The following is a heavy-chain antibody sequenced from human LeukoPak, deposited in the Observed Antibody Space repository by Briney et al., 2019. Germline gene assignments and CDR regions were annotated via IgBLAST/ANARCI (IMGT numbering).Heavy chain of an antibody. D-gene: IGHD3-3*01. Sequence: ASVKVSCKASGYTFTSYGISWVRQAPGQGLEWMGWISAYNGNTNYAQKLQGRVTMTTDTSTSTAYTELRSLRSDDTAVYYCARVPDDTIFGVVTDSDAFDIWGQGTMVTVSS. J-gene: IGHJ3*02. CDR2: ISAYNGNT. CDR1: GYTFTSYG. CDR3: ARVPDDTIFGVVTDSDAFDI. V-gene: IGHV1-18*01.